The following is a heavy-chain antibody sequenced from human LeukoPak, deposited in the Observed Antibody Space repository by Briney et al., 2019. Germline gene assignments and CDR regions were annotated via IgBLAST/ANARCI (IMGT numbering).Heavy chain of an antibody. V-gene: IGHV1-2*02. Sequence: ASVKVSCKASGYTFTGYYMHRVRQAPGQGLEWMGWINPNSGGTNYAQKFQGRVTMTRDTSISTAYMELSRLRSDDTAVYYCAREHCSSTSCYYYYYGMDVWGQGTTVTVSS. CDR1: GYTFTGYY. J-gene: IGHJ6*02. CDR3: AREHCSSTSCYYYYYGMDV. CDR2: INPNSGGT. D-gene: IGHD2-2*01.